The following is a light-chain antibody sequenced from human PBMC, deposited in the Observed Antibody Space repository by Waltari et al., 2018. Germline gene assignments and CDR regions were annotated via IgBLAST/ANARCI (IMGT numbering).Light chain of an antibody. CDR2: KAS. Sequence: DPPMTQSPSTLSTSVGDRVRITCRASRSISDWLAWYQQKPGKAPKLLIYKASNLKSGVPSRFGGSGSGTEFTLTISSLQPDDFATYYCQQYDGPSWTFGQGTKVEIK. CDR3: QQYDGPSWT. J-gene: IGKJ1*01. CDR1: RSISDW. V-gene: IGKV1-5*03.